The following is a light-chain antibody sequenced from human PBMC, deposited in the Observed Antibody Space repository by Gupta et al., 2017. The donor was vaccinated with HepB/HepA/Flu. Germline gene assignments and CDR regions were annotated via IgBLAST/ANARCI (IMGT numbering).Light chain of an antibody. CDR1: SSNVGRDN. CDR2: NDN. CDR3: VAWDNSLSAYV. J-gene: IGLJ1*01. Sequence: QSVVTQPPSASGTPGQRVTISCSGSSSNVGRDNVYWYQQLPGTAPNLLIYNDNKRPSGVPDRFSGSKSGTSASLAISGLRSEDEADYYCVAWDNSLSAYVFGPGTKVTVL. V-gene: IGLV1-47*02.